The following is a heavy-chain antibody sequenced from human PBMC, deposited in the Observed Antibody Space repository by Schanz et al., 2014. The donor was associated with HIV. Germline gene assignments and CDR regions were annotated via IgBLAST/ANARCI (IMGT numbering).Heavy chain of an antibody. J-gene: IGHJ6*02. D-gene: IGHD6-25*01. V-gene: IGHV4-34*01. CDR2: MNDSGST. CDR3: GRVSGYYGMDV. Sequence: QVQLQESGPGLVKPSETLSLTCAVYGGSFSDYYWSWIRQPPGKGLEWIGEMNDSGSTNYNPSLKSRVTISVDTSKNQFSLKLSSVTAADTAVYYCGRVSGYYGMDVWGQGTAVTVSS. CDR1: GGSFSDYY.